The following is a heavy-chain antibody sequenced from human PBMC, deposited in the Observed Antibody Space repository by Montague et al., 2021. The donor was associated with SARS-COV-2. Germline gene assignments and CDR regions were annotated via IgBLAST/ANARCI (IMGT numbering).Heavy chain of an antibody. CDR2: IYPNGNT. Sequence: TLSLTCTVSGGSIPSSSYCWSWIRQPAGKGLEWNGHIYPNGNTNYNPSLKSRVTLSIDTSKNQLSLKLTSVTAADTAMYYCARDWWGTSGILSGWGQGTLVTVSS. J-gene: IGHJ4*02. CDR1: GGSIPSSSYC. D-gene: IGHD2-15*01. V-gene: IGHV4-61*09. CDR3: ARDWWGTSGILSG.